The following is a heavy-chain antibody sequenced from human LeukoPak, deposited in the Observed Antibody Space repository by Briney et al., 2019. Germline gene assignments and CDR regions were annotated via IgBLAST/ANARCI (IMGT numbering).Heavy chain of an antibody. J-gene: IGHJ6*02. CDR3: ARESRSIVGANYYYYYGMDV. D-gene: IGHD1-26*01. V-gene: IGHV4-38-2*02. Sequence: SETLSLTCTVSGYSISSGYYWGWIRQPPGKGLEWIGSIYHSGSTYYNPSLKSRVTISVDTSKNQFSLKLSSVTAADTAVYYCARESRSIVGANYYYYYGMDVWGQGTTVTVSS. CDR2: IYHSGST. CDR1: GYSISSGYY.